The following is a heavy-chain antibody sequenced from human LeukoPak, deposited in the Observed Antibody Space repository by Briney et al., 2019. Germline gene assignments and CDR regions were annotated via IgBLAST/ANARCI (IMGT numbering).Heavy chain of an antibody. V-gene: IGHV5-10-1*01. CDR2: IDPSDSYT. CDR1: GYSFTSYW. Sequence: GESLRISCKGSGYSFTSYWISWVRQVPGKGLERIGRIDPSDSYTNYSPSFQGHVTISADKSITTAYLQWSSLKASDTAMYYCARHIVAAGTGLLGGIDYWGQGTLVTVSS. D-gene: IGHD6-13*01. J-gene: IGHJ4*02. CDR3: ARHIVAAGTGLLGGIDY.